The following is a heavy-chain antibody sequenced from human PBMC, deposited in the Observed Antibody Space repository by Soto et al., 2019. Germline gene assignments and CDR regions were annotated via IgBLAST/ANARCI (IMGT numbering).Heavy chain of an antibody. CDR2: IIPIFGTA. Sequence: QVQLVQSGAEVKKPGSSVKVSCKASGGTFSSYAISWVRQAPGQGLEWMGGIIPIFGTANYAQKFQGRGTITAAESTSTAYMELSSLRSEDTAVYYCARVIEYSSGWTGLWGQGTLVTVSS. V-gene: IGHV1-69*01. D-gene: IGHD6-19*01. CDR3: ARVIEYSSGWTGL. CDR1: GGTFSSYA. J-gene: IGHJ4*02.